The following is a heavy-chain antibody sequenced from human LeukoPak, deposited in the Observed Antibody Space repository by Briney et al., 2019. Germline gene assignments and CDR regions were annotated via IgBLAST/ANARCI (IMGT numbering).Heavy chain of an antibody. CDR3: ATGVATDMRVMDG. D-gene: IGHD2-2*01. Sequence: ASVRVSCKVSGSSLSEIFMHWVRQGPGKGLEWMGGSDLEDGETMYAEEFRGRLTLTEDTSTDTAYMELSSLTSEDTGIYYCATGVATDMRVMDGGSQGSTVTVYS. V-gene: IGHV1-24*01. J-gene: IGHJ6*02. CDR2: SDLEDGET. CDR1: GSSLSEIF.